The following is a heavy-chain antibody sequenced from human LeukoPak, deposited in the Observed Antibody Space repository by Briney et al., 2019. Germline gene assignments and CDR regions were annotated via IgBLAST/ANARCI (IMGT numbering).Heavy chain of an antibody. CDR3: ARVRLITMVRGVIIPFDY. CDR2: MNPNSGNT. CDR1: GYTFTNYD. D-gene: IGHD3-10*01. V-gene: IGHV1-8*03. Sequence: ASVKVSCKASGYTFTNYDINWVRQATGQGLEWMGWMNPNSGNTGYAQKFQGRVTITRNTSISTAYMELSSLRSEDTAVYYCARVRLITMVRGVIIPFDYWGQGTLVTVSS. J-gene: IGHJ4*02.